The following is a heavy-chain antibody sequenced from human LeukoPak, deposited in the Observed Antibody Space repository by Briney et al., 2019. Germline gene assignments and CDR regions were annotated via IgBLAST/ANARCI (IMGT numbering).Heavy chain of an antibody. D-gene: IGHD5-12*01. V-gene: IGHV1-18*01. CDR3: ARDDVHSGYDHDGRGNWFDP. CDR1: GYTFTSYG. CDR2: ISAYNGNT. Sequence: ASVKVSCKASGYTFTSYGISWVRRAPGQGLEWMGWISAYNGNTNYAQKLQGRVTMTTDTSTSTAYMELRSLRSDDTAVYYCARDDVHSGYDHDGRGNWFDPWGQGTLVTVSS. J-gene: IGHJ5*02.